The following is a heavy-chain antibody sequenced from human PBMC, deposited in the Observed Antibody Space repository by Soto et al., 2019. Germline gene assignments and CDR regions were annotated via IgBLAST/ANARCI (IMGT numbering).Heavy chain of an antibody. CDR1: GYSFTSYW. CDR2: IYPGDSDT. D-gene: IGHD2-15*01. V-gene: IGHV5-51*01. J-gene: IGHJ6*02. Sequence: GESLKISCKGSGYSFTSYWIGWVRQMPGKGLEWMGIIYPGDSDTRYSPSFQGQVTISADKSISTAYLQWSSLKASDTAMYYRARHPGYCSGGSCYDYYYGMDVWRQGTTVTVSS. CDR3: ARHPGYCSGGSCYDYYYGMDV.